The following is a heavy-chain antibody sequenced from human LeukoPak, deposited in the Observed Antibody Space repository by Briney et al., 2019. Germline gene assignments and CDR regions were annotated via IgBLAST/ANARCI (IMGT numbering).Heavy chain of an antibody. V-gene: IGHV3-7*03. Sequence: GGSLRLSCAASGFTFSSYWMNWARQAPGKGLEWVASINHNGNVNYYVDSVKGRFTISRDNAKNSLYLQMSNLRAEDTAVYYCARGPRVWTDMCYYGMDVWGQGTTVTVSS. D-gene: IGHD3/OR15-3a*01. J-gene: IGHJ6*02. CDR3: ARGPRVWTDMCYYGMDV. CDR1: GFTFSSYW. CDR2: INHNGNVN.